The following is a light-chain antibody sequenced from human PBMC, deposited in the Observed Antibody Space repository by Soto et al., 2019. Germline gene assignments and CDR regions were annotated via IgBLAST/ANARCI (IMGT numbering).Light chain of an antibody. CDR2: EGT. V-gene: IGLV2-23*01. CDR1: SSDVGTYNL. Sequence: QSVLTQPASVSGSPGQSITISCTGTSSDVGTYNLVSWYQQYPGKAPKLMVYEGTKRPSGVSNRFSGSKSGNTASLTISGLQAEDEADYYCCSYAGSRFVLFGGGTKLTAL. J-gene: IGLJ2*01. CDR3: CSYAGSRFVL.